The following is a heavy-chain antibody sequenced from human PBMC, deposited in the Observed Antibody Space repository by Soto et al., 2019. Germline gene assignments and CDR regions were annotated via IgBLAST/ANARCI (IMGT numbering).Heavy chain of an antibody. V-gene: IGHV4-59*01. J-gene: IGHJ5*02. D-gene: IGHD3-10*01. CDR3: RAETGGLLRAGGWGGITVSSKPLGEWFDP. Sequence: QVQLQESGPGLLRPSETLSLTCTVSGVSIDNFFWSWIRQTPGKGLEWIGYVSQGGTTAYMSEGGNHHYHPLPWGSTNLSPGLAKKQFLPELTLLTRAETGGLLRAGGWGGITVSSKPLGEWFDPWGQGTLVTVSS. CDR2: VSQGGTT. CDR1: GVSIDNFF.